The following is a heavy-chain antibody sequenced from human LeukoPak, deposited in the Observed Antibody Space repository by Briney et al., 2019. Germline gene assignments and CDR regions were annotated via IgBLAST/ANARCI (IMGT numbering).Heavy chain of an antibody. Sequence: SQTLSLTCAISGDSFSSNSATWNWIRQSLSRGLEWLGRTYYRSKWYKYYAVSVKGRITISPDTSKNQFSLQLNSVTPEDTAVYYCARGPSYFQHWGQGTLVTVSS. V-gene: IGHV6-1*01. CDR2: TYYRSKWYK. J-gene: IGHJ1*01. CDR3: ARGPSYFQH. CDR1: GDSFSSNSAT.